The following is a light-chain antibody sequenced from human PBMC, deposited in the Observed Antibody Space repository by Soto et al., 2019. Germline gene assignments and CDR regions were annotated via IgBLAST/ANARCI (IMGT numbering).Light chain of an antibody. CDR2: GAS. J-gene: IGKJ4*01. Sequence: TQSPSSLSASVCDRVTISCRASQIISTYLNWYQQKPGTAPRLLIYGASSRATGIPDRFSGTGSGTDFTLTISRLEPEDFAVYYCQQYVTSPLTFGGGTKVDIK. V-gene: IGKV3-20*01. CDR3: QQYVTSPLT. CDR1: QIISTY.